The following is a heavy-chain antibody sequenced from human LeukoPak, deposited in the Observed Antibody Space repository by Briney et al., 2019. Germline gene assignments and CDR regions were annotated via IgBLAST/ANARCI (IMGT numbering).Heavy chain of an antibody. CDR2: MYHSGST. J-gene: IGHJ3*02. CDR1: GGSISSSSYY. V-gene: IGHV4-39*07. Sequence: SETLSLTCTVSGGSISSSSYYWGWIRQPPGKGLEWIGNMYHSGSTYYNPSHKIRVTISVDTSENPFSLKLNSVTAAGTAVYYCASAPKYYDFWSGSPGAFDIWGQGTMVTVSS. D-gene: IGHD3-3*01. CDR3: ASAPKYYDFWSGSPGAFDI.